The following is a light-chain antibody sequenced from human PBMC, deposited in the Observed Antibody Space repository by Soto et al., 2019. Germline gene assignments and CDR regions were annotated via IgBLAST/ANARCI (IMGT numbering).Light chain of an antibody. CDR2: GAS. CDR1: QSVSNNY. CDR3: QHYGNSRA. V-gene: IGKV3-20*01. Sequence: ENVLTQSPGTLSLSPGERATLSCRASQSVSNNYLAWYQQKPGQAPRLLIHGASSRATGIPDRFSGSGSGTDFTLTISRLEPEDFAVVYCQHYGNSRAFGRGTKVEIK. J-gene: IGKJ1*01.